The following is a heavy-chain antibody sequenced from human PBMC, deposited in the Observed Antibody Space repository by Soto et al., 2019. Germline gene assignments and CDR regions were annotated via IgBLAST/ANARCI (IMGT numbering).Heavy chain of an antibody. Sequence: ASVKVSCKASGYTFTSYYMHWVRQAPGQGLEWMGIINPSGGSTSYAQKFQGRVTMTRDTSTSTVYMELISLRSEDTAVYYCARGGLGLHCTNGVCSHYYYGMDVWGQGTTVTVS. CDR1: GYTFTSYY. J-gene: IGHJ6*02. V-gene: IGHV1-46*01. D-gene: IGHD2-8*01. CDR2: INPSGGST. CDR3: ARGGLGLHCTNGVCSHYYYGMDV.